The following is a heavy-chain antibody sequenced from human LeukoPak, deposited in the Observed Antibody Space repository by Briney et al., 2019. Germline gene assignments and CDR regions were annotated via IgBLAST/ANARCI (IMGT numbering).Heavy chain of an antibody. CDR2: IFHSGST. CDR1: GYSISSGFY. V-gene: IGHV4-38-2*02. D-gene: IGHD3-22*01. CDR3: ARANYYDTSGYSRGAFDI. J-gene: IGHJ3*02. Sequence: SETLSLTCSVSGYSISSGFYWGWIRQPPGKGLGWIGSIFHSGSTYYNPSLKSRVTISADTSKNQFSLKLSSVTAADTAVYYCARANYYDTSGYSRGAFDIWGQGTMVTVSS.